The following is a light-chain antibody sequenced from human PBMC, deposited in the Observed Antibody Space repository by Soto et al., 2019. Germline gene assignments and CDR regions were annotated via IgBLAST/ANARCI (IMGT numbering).Light chain of an antibody. Sequence: DIQMTQSPSTLSASVGDRVTITCRASQSISNWLAWHQQKPGKAPKLLIYKASTLETGVPSRFSGGGSGTEFPLTISGLQPDDFATYYCQQNNRYSWTFGQGTKVEIK. J-gene: IGKJ1*01. CDR2: KAS. CDR1: QSISNW. CDR3: QQNNRYSWT. V-gene: IGKV1-5*03.